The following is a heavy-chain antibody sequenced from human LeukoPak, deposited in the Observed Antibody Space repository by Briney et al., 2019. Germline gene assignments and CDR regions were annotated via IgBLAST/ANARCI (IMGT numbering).Heavy chain of an antibody. Sequence: SGGSLRLSCAASGFTFSSYAMHWVRQAPGKGLEWVAVISYDGSNKYYADSVKGRFTISRDNSKNTLYLQMNSLRAEDTAVYYCATEDGFNFDYWGQGTLVTVSS. CDR1: GFTFSSYA. J-gene: IGHJ4*02. D-gene: IGHD5-24*01. CDR3: ATEDGFNFDY. V-gene: IGHV3-30-3*01. CDR2: ISYDGSNK.